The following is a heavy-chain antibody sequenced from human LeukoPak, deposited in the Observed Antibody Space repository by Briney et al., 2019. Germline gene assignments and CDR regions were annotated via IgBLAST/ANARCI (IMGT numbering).Heavy chain of an antibody. V-gene: IGHV3-7*01. CDR2: MNQDGSQK. J-gene: IGHJ6*03. Sequence: GGSLRLSCAASGFTFSNSWMNWVRQAPGKGLEWVANMNQDGSQKDYLDSVKGRFTISRDNTKNSLYLQMNSLRAEDTGVYYCATSYYYGSGSYLDYYYYMDVWGKGTTVTVSS. D-gene: IGHD3-10*01. CDR1: GFTFSNSW. CDR3: ATSYYYGSGSYLDYYYYMDV.